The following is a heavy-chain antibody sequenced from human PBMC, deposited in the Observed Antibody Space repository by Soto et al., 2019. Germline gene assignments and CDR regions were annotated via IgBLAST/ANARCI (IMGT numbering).Heavy chain of an antibody. D-gene: IGHD2-15*01. CDR1: GGSVSSGSYY. V-gene: IGHV4-61*01. J-gene: IGHJ4*02. CDR3: ARELVGDYFDY. Sequence: PSETLSLTCTVSGGSVSSGSYYWSWIRQPPGKGLEWIGYIYYSGSINYNPSLKSRVTISVDTSKNQFSLKLSSVTAADTAVYYCARELVGDYFDYWGQGTLVTSPQ. CDR2: IYYSGSI.